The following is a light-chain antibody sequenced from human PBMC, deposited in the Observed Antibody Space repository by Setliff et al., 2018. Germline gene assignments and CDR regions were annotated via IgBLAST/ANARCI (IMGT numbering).Light chain of an antibody. J-gene: IGLJ1*01. V-gene: IGLV1-40*03. Sequence: QSALTQPRSVSGAPGQRVTISRTGSSSNIGADNDVHWYQQYPGTAPKLLIYGYSVRPSGVPDRFSGSRSGASVSLAITGLQPDDEADYYCQSYDNRLNAYIFGHGTKVTVL. CDR2: GYS. CDR3: QSYDNRLNAYI. CDR1: SSNIGADND.